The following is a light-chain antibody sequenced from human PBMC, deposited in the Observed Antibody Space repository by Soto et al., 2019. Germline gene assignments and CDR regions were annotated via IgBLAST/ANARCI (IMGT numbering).Light chain of an antibody. CDR2: DAS. CDR3: QNYSRYPWT. CDR1: QSISSW. J-gene: IGKJ1*01. Sequence: DIHMTQTPSTLSASVGDRVTIACRATQSISSWLAWYQQKPGKAPKLLIYDASNLASGVPSRFSGSGSGTEFTLTISRLPPDDFASYYRQNYSRYPWTFGQGTKVDIK. V-gene: IGKV1-5*01.